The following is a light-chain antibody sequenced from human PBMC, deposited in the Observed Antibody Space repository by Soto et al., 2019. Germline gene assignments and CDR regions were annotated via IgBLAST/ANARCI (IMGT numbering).Light chain of an antibody. Sequence: DIQMTQSPSTLSASVGDRVTITCRASQSIRSWLAWYQQKPGKAPKFLIYDASNLERGVPSRFSGSGSGTEFTLTISSLQPDDFATYYCQQYMSYPWTFGQGTKVEIK. V-gene: IGKV1-5*01. CDR1: QSIRSW. CDR2: DAS. J-gene: IGKJ1*01. CDR3: QQYMSYPWT.